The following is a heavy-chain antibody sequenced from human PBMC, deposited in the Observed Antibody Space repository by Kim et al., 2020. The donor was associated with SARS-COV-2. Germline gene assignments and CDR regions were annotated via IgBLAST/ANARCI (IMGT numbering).Heavy chain of an antibody. D-gene: IGHD2-21*01. CDR3: LKGGWGWIWDY. V-gene: IGHV3-23*01. CDR1: GFTFTGHA. J-gene: IGHJ4*02. CDR2: IYGSDGTT. Sequence: GGSLRLSCTTSGFTFTGHAMSWVRQAPGKGLEWVSSIYGSDGTTYYVDPVKGRFSISRDDSKNTLYLQMSALRADDTAAYYCLKGGWGWIWDYWGQGTLV.